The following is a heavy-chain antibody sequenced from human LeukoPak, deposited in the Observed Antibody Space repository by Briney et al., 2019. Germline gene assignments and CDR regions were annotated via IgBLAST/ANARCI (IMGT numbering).Heavy chain of an antibody. J-gene: IGHJ4*02. CDR2: IYSGNIT. CDR3: ARGSDYYGSGSYYNLVDY. V-gene: IGHV3-66*01. Sequence: GGSLRLSCAASAFTVSSNYMNWVRQVPGKGLEWVSVIYSGNITYYAESVKGRVSISRDNSKNTVYLQVNSLRAEDTAVYYCARGSDYYGSGSYYNLVDYWGQGILVTVSS. D-gene: IGHD3-10*01. CDR1: AFTVSSNY.